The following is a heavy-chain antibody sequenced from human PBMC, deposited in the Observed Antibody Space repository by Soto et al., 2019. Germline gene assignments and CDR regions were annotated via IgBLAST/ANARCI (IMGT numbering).Heavy chain of an antibody. V-gene: IGHV4-59*01. CDR2: IYYSGST. Sequence: QVQLQESGPGLVKPSETLSLTCTVSGGSISSYYWSWIRQPPGEGLEWIGYIYYSGSTHYNPSLKNLVTIPVDTSKNQFSLKLSSVTAADTAVYYCARSRGYSDYDWFYYFWGQGTLVTVSS. D-gene: IGHD5-12*01. J-gene: IGHJ4*02. CDR1: GGSISSYY. CDR3: ARSRGYSDYDWFYYF.